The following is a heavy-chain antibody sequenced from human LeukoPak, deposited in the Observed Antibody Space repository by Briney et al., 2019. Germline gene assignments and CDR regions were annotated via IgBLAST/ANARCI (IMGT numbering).Heavy chain of an antibody. CDR2: IYYSGST. CDR3: ARGRFDLYDYVWGSYAT. Sequence: SETLSLTCTVSGGSISNSSSYWGWIRQPPGRGLEWIGSIYYSGSTYNNPSLKSRVIISVDTSKNQFSLKLSSVTAADTAVYYCARGRFDLYDYVWGSYATWGQGTLVTVSS. CDR1: GGSISNSSSY. V-gene: IGHV4-39*01. D-gene: IGHD3-16*01. J-gene: IGHJ4*02.